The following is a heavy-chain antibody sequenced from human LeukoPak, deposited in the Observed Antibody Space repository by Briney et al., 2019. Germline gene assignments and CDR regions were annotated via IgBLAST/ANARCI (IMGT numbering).Heavy chain of an antibody. V-gene: IGHV3-23*01. CDR2: ISDSGGST. CDR1: GFTFSSYA. J-gene: IGHJ4*02. D-gene: IGHD3-22*01. Sequence: GGSLRLSCAASGFTFSSYAMSWVRQAPGKGLEWVSAISDSGGSTYYADSVKGRFTISRDSSKNTLYLQMNSLRAEDTAVYYCAKVMSYYYDSSGPGGYFDYWGQGTLVTVSS. CDR3: AKVMSYYYDSSGPGGYFDY.